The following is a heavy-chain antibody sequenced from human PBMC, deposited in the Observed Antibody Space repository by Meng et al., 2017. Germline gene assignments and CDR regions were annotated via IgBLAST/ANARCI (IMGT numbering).Heavy chain of an antibody. CDR1: GFSLSTSGMC. Sequence: SGPTLVKPTQTLTLTCTFSGFSLSTSGMCVSWIRQPPGKALEWLALIDWDDGKYYITSLKTRLTISNDTSKSQVVLTMTNMHHVDTATYYCARIVGYYDSSGLSYYYYGMDVWGQGTTVTVSS. V-gene: IGHV2-70*01. J-gene: IGHJ6*02. D-gene: IGHD3-22*01. CDR3: ARIVGYYDSSGLSYYYYGMDV. CDR2: IDWDDGK.